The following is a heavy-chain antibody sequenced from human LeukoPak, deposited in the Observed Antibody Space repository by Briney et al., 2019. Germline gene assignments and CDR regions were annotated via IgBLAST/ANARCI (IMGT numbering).Heavy chain of an antibody. CDR2: ISGSGSTT. CDR3: ATRNY. Sequence: PGGSLRLSCATSGFTFSNYAMSWVRQAPGKGLEWVSTISGSGSTTYYADSVKGRFTISRDNPKNTLYLQMNSLRVEDTAMYYCATRNYWGQGTLVTVSS. CDR1: GFTFSNYA. V-gene: IGHV3-23*01. J-gene: IGHJ4*02.